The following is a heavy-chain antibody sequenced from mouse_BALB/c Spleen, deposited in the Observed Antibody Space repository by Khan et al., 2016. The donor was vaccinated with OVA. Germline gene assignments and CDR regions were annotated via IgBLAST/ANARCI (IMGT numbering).Heavy chain of an antibody. J-gene: IGHJ3*01. Sequence: EVELVESGGGLVKPGGPLKLSCAASGFTFSTYVMSWVRQTPEKRLEWVTTISSGGDYTYYPDSVKGRFTISRDNAKNTLYLQMRSLRSEDTAMYYCARHNYGPFAYWGQGTLVTVSA. CDR2: ISSGGDYT. D-gene: IGHD1-1*01. CDR1: GFTFSTYV. CDR3: ARHNYGPFAY. V-gene: IGHV5-9-3*01.